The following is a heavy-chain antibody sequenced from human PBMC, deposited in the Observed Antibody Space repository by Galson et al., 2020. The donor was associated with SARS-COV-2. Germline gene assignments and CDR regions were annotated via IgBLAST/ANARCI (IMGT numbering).Heavy chain of an antibody. Sequence: SETLSLTCTVSGGSISFYYWSWIRQPPGKGLEWIAYIYYNGITDSNPSLESRVTMSVDTSKNQFSLKMSSVTAADTAVYYCARWNGGLDYWGQGTLVTVSS. D-gene: IGHD1-1*01. CDR2: IYYNGIT. CDR1: GGSISFYY. CDR3: ARWNGGLDY. J-gene: IGHJ4*02. V-gene: IGHV4-59*01.